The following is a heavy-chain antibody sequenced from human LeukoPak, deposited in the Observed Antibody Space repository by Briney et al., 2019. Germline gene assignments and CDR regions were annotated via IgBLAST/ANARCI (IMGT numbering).Heavy chain of an antibody. J-gene: IGHJ4*02. CDR2: IYYGGST. Sequence: ETLSLTCTVSGGSISGYYWSWVRQPPGKGLEWLGYIYYGGSTNYNPSLKSRVTMSVDTSKNQFSLKLSSVTAADTAVYYCARHYSSGSFDYWGQGTLVTVSS. D-gene: IGHD6-19*01. CDR1: GGSISGYY. V-gene: IGHV4-59*08. CDR3: ARHYSSGSFDY.